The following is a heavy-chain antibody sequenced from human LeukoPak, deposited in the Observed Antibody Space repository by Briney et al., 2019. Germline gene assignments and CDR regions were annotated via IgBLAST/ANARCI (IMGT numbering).Heavy chain of an antibody. CDR2: ISSSSSYI. Sequence: GGSLRLSCAASGFTFSSYSMNWVRQAPGKGLEWVSSISSSSSYIYYADSVKGRFTISRDNAKNSLYLQMNSLRAEDTAVYYCAKASAAGVYYFYMDVWGKGTTVTVSS. CDR1: GFTFSSYS. CDR3: AKASAAGVYYFYMDV. J-gene: IGHJ6*03. D-gene: IGHD6-13*01. V-gene: IGHV3-21*01.